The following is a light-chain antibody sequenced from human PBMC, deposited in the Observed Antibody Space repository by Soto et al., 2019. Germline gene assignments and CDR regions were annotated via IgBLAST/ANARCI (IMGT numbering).Light chain of an antibody. Sequence: QSVLTQHASVSGSPGQSITISCTGSSSDVGKYNLVSWYQQHPGKAPKVMILQGYKRPSGVSNRFSGSKFGNTASLTISGLQAEDEADYYCCAYATTYTYVFGTGTKVTVL. CDR3: CAYATTYTYV. V-gene: IGLV2-23*01. CDR2: QGY. J-gene: IGLJ1*01. CDR1: SSDVGKYNL.